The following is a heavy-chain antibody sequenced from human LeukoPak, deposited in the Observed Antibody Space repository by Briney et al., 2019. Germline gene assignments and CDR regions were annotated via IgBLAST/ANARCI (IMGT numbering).Heavy chain of an antibody. D-gene: IGHD6-13*01. CDR3: ARHEAAALSSLDY. CDR1: GGSLSGSY. V-gene: IGHV4-59*08. CDR2: IYNSGST. J-gene: IGHJ4*02. Sequence: SEALYLTCTVSGGSLSGSYWSWIRQPPGKGLEWIGYIYNSGSTNYNPPLKRRVAISVDTSKNQFSLKLSSVTAADTAVYYCARHEAAALSSLDYWGQGTLVTVSS.